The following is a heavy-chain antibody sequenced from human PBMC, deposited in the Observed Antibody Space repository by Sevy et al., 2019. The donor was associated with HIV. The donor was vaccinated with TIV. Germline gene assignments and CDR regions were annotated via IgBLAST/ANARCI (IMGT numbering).Heavy chain of an antibody. Sequence: GGSLRLSCAASGFTVSSNYMSWVRQAPGKGLEWVSVIYSGGSTYYADSVKGRFTISRDNSKNTLYLQMNSLRAEDTAVYYGARSLGITIFGVVINTDYYYYGMDVWGQGTTVTVSS. J-gene: IGHJ6*02. CDR1: GFTVSSNY. CDR2: IYSGGST. V-gene: IGHV3-53*01. CDR3: ARSLGITIFGVVINTDYYYYGMDV. D-gene: IGHD3-3*01.